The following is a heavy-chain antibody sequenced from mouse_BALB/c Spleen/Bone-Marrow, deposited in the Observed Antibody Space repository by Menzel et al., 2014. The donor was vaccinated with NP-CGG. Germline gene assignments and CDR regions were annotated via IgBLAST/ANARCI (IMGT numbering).Heavy chain of an antibody. J-gene: IGHJ3*01. CDR2: INPDSSTI. D-gene: IGHD2-1*01. CDR1: GFDFSRYW. CDR3: ARPGWGNYVFVY. V-gene: IGHV4-1*02. Sequence: EVKLMESGGGLVQPGGSLKPSCVASGFDFSRYWMSWVRQAPGKGLEWIGEINPDSSTINYTPSLKDKFIISRDNAKNTLYLQMSKVRSEDTALYYCARPGWGNYVFVYWGQGTLVTVST.